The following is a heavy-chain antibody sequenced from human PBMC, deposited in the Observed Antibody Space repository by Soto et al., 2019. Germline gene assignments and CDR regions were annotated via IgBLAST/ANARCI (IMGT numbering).Heavy chain of an antibody. Sequence: QVQLVQSGAEVKKPGSSVKVSCKASGGTFSSYAISWVRQAPGQGFEWMGGIIPIFGTANYAQKFQGRVTITADESTSTAYMELSSLRSEDTAVYYCASLADTIFGVAPFDYWGQGTLVTVSS. D-gene: IGHD3-3*01. CDR2: IIPIFGTA. CDR3: ASLADTIFGVAPFDY. V-gene: IGHV1-69*01. J-gene: IGHJ4*02. CDR1: GGTFSSYA.